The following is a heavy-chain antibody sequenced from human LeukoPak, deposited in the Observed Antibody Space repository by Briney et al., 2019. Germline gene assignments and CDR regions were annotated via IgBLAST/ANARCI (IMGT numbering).Heavy chain of an antibody. V-gene: IGHV1-2*02. CDR1: GYTFTGYY. CDR2: INPNSGGT. Sequence: ASVKVSCKASGYTFTGYYMHWVRQAPGQGLEWMGWINPNSGGTNYAQKFQGRVTMTRDTSTSTAYMELSRLRSDDTAVYYCARGFNDFWSGYYSYWGQGTLVTVSS. D-gene: IGHD3-3*01. J-gene: IGHJ4*02. CDR3: ARGFNDFWSGYYSY.